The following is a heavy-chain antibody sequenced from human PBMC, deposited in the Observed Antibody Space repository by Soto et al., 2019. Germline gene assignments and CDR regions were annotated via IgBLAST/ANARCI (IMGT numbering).Heavy chain of an antibody. CDR1: RFTVSSNY. Sequence: EVQLVESGGGLIQPGGSLRLSCAASRFTVSSNYLTWVRQAPGKGLEWVSTIFSGGKTYYADSVKGRITVSRDNSKNTLFLHMNSLREEDTAVYYCGRNGGYSYGGVDYWGQGTLVTVSS. D-gene: IGHD6-13*01. CDR3: GRNGGYSYGGVDY. V-gene: IGHV3-53*01. CDR2: IFSGGKT. J-gene: IGHJ4*02.